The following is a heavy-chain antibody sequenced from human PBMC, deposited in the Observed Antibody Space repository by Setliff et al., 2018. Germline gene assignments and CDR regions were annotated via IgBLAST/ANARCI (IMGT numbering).Heavy chain of an antibody. D-gene: IGHD3-22*01. CDR1: GFTFGDYY. CDR2: ISRGGNTI. J-gene: IGHJ4*02. V-gene: IGHV3-11*04. Sequence: GESLKISCSASGFTFGDYYMSWIRQAPGKGLEWVSYISRGGNTIYYADSVKGRFTISRDNSKNTLYLQMNSLRAEDTAVYYCARDYYDSSGYRWGGFYFDYWGQGTLVTVSS. CDR3: ARDYYDSSGYRWGGFYFDY.